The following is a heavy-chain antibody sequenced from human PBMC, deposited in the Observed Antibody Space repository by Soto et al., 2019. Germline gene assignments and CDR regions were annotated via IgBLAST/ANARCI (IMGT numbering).Heavy chain of an antibody. V-gene: IGHV4-4*07. CDR1: GGSVSNYY. D-gene: IGHD2-21*02. Sequence: SETLSLTCTVYGGSVSNYYWSWVRQPAGKGPEWIGRIQPSGNTNYNPSLKGRATVSVDTSHNQLSLKLSSVTAADTAVYYCARGPFCGDACYFVPWGQGALVTVS. CDR3: ARGPFCGDACYFVP. CDR2: IQPSGNT. J-gene: IGHJ5*02.